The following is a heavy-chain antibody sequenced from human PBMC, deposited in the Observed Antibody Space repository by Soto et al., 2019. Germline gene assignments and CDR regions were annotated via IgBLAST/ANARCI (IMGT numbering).Heavy chain of an antibody. Sequence: SETLSLTCAVYGGSFSSNYWSWIRQPPGKGLEWIGYIYNSGSTNYIPSLKSRVTISVDTSKNQFSLKLSSVIAADTAVYYCARRYGGTFDYWGQGTLVTVS. CDR1: GGSFSSNY. D-gene: IGHD2-15*01. J-gene: IGHJ4*02. V-gene: IGHV4-59*08. CDR3: ARRYGGTFDY. CDR2: IYNSGST.